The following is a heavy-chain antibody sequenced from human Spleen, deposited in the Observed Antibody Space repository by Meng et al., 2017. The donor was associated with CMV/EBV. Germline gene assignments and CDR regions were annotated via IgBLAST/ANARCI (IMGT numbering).Heavy chain of an antibody. CDR2: IKHDGSQK. CDR3: ARDISSTEKNDY. Sequence: GESLKISCAASGFSFSSYEMNWVRQAPGKGLEWVTNIKHDGSQKYYVDSVKGRFTISRDNAKNSLFLQMNSLRADDTAVYYCARDISSTEKNDYWGQGTQVTVSS. D-gene: IGHD1-14*01. J-gene: IGHJ4*02. CDR1: GFSFSSYE. V-gene: IGHV3-7*01.